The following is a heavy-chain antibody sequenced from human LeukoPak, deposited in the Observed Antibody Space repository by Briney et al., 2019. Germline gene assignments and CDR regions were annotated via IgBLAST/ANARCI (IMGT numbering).Heavy chain of an antibody. CDR3: AKVRRQWLVQNAFDI. CDR1: GFTFSSYA. CDR2: ISGSGGST. V-gene: IGHV3-23*01. Sequence: GGSLRLSCAASGFTFSSYAMNWVRQAPGKGLEWVSAISGSGGSTYYADSVKGRFTISRDNSKNTLYLQMNNLRAEDTAVYYCAKVRRQWLVQNAFDIWGQGTMVTVSS. J-gene: IGHJ3*02. D-gene: IGHD6-19*01.